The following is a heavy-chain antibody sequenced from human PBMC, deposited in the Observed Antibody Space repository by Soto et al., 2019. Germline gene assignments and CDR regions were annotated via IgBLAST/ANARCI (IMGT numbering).Heavy chain of an antibody. CDR2: IYYSGST. V-gene: IGHV4-39*01. CDR3: ARPQTGDLYNWFDP. J-gene: IGHJ5*02. CDR1: GGSISSSTSY. Sequence: QLQLQESGPGLVKPSETLSLTCTVSGGSISSSTSYWGWIRQPPGKGLEWIGSIYYSGSTSYNPSLKSRVTISVDTSKNQFSLKLTSVTAADTAVYYCARPQTGDLYNWFDPWGQGTLVTVSS. D-gene: IGHD4-17*01.